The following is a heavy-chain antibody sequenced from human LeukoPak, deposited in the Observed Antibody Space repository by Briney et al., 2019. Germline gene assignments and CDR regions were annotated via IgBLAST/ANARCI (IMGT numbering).Heavy chain of an antibody. CDR2: NSGSGGRT. CDR3: AKLGGYSYGSIDY. Sequence: TGGSLRLSCAASGFTFSSYAMSWVRQAPGKGLEWVSGNSGSGGRTYYADSVKGRFTISRENSKNTLYLQMNSLRAEDTAIYYCAKLGGYSYGSIDYWGQGTLVTVSS. CDR1: GFTFSSYA. J-gene: IGHJ4*02. D-gene: IGHD5-18*01. V-gene: IGHV3-23*01.